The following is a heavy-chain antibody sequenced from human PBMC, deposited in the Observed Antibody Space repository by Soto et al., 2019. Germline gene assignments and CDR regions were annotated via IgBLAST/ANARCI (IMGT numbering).Heavy chain of an antibody. CDR2: ISAYNGNT. CDR3: ARVWVRYFDPPKNAFDI. Sequence: APVKVSCKASGYTFTSYGISWVRQAPGQGLEWMGWISAYNGNTNYAQKLQGRVTMTTDTSTSTAYMVLRSLRSDDTAVYYCARVWVRYFDPPKNAFDIWGQGTMVTVSS. J-gene: IGHJ3*02. D-gene: IGHD3-9*01. CDR1: GYTFTSYG. V-gene: IGHV1-18*01.